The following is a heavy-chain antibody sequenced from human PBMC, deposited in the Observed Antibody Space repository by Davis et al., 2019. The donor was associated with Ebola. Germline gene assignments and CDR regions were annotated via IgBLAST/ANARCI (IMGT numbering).Heavy chain of an antibody. Sequence: SETLSPTCTVSGGSISSGGYYWSWIRQHPGKGLEWIGYIYYSGSTYYNPSLKSRVTISVDTSKNQFSLKLSSVTAADTAVYYCARVMTTVTTIWFDPWGQGTLVTVSS. J-gene: IGHJ5*02. CDR3: ARVMTTVTTIWFDP. V-gene: IGHV4-31*03. CDR1: GGSISSGGYY. D-gene: IGHD4-17*01. CDR2: IYYSGST.